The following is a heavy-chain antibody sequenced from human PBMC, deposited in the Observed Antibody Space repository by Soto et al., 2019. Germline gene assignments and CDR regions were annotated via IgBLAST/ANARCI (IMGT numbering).Heavy chain of an antibody. CDR3: XXXXXXXXXXXXDDAFDT. Sequence: QITLEESGPTLVRPTQTLTLTCTFSGFSLATVGVGVDWIRQXXGEALDWLXVIYWDDDRRYSPSLRSRLTXTXDTSXXXXXLXXXXXXXXXXXXXXXXXXXXXXXXXXXDDAFDTWGQGTLVTVSS. CDR1: GFSLATVGVG. CDR2: IYWDDDR. V-gene: IGHV2-5*02. J-gene: IGHJ3*02.